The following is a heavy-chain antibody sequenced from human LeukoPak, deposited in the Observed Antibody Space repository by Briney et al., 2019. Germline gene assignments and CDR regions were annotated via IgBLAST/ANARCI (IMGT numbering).Heavy chain of an antibody. J-gene: IGHJ4*02. CDR1: GFTFSSYW. V-gene: IGHV3-74*01. D-gene: IGHD5-18*01. Sequence: GGSLRLSCAASGFTFSSYWMHWVRQAPRKGLVWVSRINSDGSSTSYADSVKGRFTISRDNAKNTLYLQMNSLRAEDTAVYYCARGLEGSGYSYGGWGQGTLVTVSS. CDR3: ARGLEGSGYSYGG. CDR2: INSDGSST.